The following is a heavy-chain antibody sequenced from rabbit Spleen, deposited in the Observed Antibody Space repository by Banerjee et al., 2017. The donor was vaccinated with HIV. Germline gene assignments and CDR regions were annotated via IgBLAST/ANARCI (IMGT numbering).Heavy chain of an antibody. Sequence: QEQLEESGGGLVKPEGSLTLTCTASGFSISGHYWICWVRQAPGKGLEWIGCIGAGGSRTAFPNWAQGRFTISKTSSTTVTLQMTSLTAADTAKYSCARFGIGINYHLFNLWGPGTLVTVS. CDR1: GFSISGHYW. D-gene: IGHD8-1*01. J-gene: IGHJ4*01. CDR2: IGAGGSRT. V-gene: IGHV1S45*01. CDR3: ARFGIGINYHLFNL.